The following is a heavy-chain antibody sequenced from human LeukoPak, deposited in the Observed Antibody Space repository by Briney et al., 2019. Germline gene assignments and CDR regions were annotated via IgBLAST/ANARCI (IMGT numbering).Heavy chain of an antibody. CDR2: IYHSGST. J-gene: IGHJ3*02. V-gene: IGHV4-59*11. Sequence: PSEALSLTCTVSGCSLTSHYWSWLRQPPGKGLEGIGYIYHSGSTTYNPSLKSRVTLSVDTSKKQFSLKLSSVTAADTAVYYFARYPPTYSSGLGDTFDMWGQGTMVTVSS. CDR1: GCSLTSHY. D-gene: IGHD5-18*01. CDR3: ARYPPTYSSGLGDTFDM.